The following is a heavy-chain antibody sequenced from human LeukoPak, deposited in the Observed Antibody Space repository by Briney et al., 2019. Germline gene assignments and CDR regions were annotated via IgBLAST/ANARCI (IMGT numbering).Heavy chain of an antibody. CDR2: INHSGST. J-gene: IGHJ5*02. D-gene: IGHD1-26*01. Sequence: SETLSLTCAVYGGSFSGYYWSWIRQPPGKGLEWIGEINHSGSTNYNPSLKSRVTISVDTSKNQFSLKLSSVTAADTAVYYCARGPRVGRHPRYNWFDPWGQGTLVTVSS. CDR1: GGSFSGYY. CDR3: ARGPRVGRHPRYNWFDP. V-gene: IGHV4-34*01.